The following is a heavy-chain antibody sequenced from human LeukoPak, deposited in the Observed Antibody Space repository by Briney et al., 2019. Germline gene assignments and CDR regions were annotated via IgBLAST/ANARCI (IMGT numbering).Heavy chain of an antibody. Sequence: GGSLRLSCAASGFTFSSYAMSWVRQAPGKGLEWVSAISGSGGSTYYADSVKGRFTISRDNSKNTLYLQMNSLRAEDTAVYYRSKRWVRGTKPEYFGYRGQGTLVTVSS. V-gene: IGHV3-23*01. CDR3: SKRWVRGTKPEYFGY. CDR2: ISGSGGST. J-gene: IGHJ4*01. CDR1: GFTFSSYA. D-gene: IGHD1-7*01.